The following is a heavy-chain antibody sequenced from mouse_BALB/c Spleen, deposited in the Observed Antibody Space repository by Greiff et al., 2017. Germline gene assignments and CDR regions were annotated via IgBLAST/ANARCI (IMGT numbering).Heavy chain of an antibody. J-gene: IGHJ3*01. D-gene: IGHD1-2*01. CDR3: TTTAKETGFAY. CDR2: ISSGGSYT. CDR1: GFTFSSYT. V-gene: IGHV5-6-4*01. Sequence: EVKVVESGGGLVKPGGSLKLSCAASGFTFSSYTMSWVRQTPEKRLEWVATISSGGSYTYYPDIVKGRFTIARDNAKNTLYLQMSSLKSEDTDMYDCTTTAKETGFAYWGQGTLVTVSA.